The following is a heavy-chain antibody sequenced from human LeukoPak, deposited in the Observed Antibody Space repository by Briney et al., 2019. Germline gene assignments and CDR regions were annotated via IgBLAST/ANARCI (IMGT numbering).Heavy chain of an antibody. Sequence: PSETLSLTCAVYGGSFSGYYWSWIRQPPGKGLEWIGEINHSGSTNYNPSLKSRVTISVDTSKNQFSLKLSSVTAADTAVYYRARSFCSGGSCYSVRYYYYGMDVWGQGTTVTVSS. V-gene: IGHV4-34*01. J-gene: IGHJ6*02. CDR1: GGSFSGYY. CDR2: INHSGST. CDR3: ARSFCSGGSCYSVRYYYYGMDV. D-gene: IGHD2-15*01.